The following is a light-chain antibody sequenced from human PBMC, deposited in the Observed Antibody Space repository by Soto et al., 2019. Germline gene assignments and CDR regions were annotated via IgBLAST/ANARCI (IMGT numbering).Light chain of an antibody. CDR1: QSIDSRY. J-gene: IGKJ1*01. CDR2: ATS. CDR3: QQYFGSSWT. Sequence: EIVLTQSPGTLSSSPGERATLSCRASQSIDSRYLAWYQHKPDRAPRLLIYATSSRATGIPDRFGGSGSGTDFTLTINRLEPEDFAVYYCQQYFGSSWTFGQGTKVDIK. V-gene: IGKV3-20*01.